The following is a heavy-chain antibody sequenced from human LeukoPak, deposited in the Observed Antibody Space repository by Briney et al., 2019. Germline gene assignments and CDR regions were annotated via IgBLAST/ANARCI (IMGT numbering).Heavy chain of an antibody. Sequence: SETLSLTCAVYGGSFSGYYWSWIRQPPGKGLEWIGEINHSGSTNYNPSLKSRVPISVDTSKNQFSLKLNSVTAADTAVYYWARRGYSYGSWGQGNLVTVSS. CDR3: ARRGYSYGS. CDR2: INHSGST. D-gene: IGHD5-18*01. CDR1: GGSFSGYY. V-gene: IGHV4-34*01. J-gene: IGHJ4*02.